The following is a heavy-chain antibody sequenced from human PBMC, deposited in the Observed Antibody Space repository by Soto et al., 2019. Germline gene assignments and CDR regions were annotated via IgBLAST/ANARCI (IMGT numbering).Heavy chain of an antibody. CDR3: ARQVTYDIFAAPCLLDN. CDR1: GGSISSTDHF. CDR2: IYYTGTT. Sequence: QVQLQESGPGLVKPSGTLSLTCTVSGGSISSTDHFWGWIRQPPGKGLEWIGSIYYTGTTYYNTSLRGRGTMSVDTSKNRFSLRLTSVTAAGAAVYSCARQVTYDIFAAPCLLDNWGQGSLVIVSS. J-gene: IGHJ4*02. V-gene: IGHV4-39*01. D-gene: IGHD3-9*01.